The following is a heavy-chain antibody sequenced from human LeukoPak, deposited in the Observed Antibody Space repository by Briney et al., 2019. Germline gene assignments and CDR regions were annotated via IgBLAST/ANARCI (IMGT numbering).Heavy chain of an antibody. CDR3: ATQYIYYYDSSGYDY. V-gene: IGHV3-30*03. J-gene: IGHJ4*02. CDR2: ISYDGSNK. D-gene: IGHD3-22*01. CDR1: GFTFSSYG. Sequence: GRSLRLSCAASGFTFSSYGMHWVRQAPGKGLEWVAVISYDGSNKYYADSVKGRFTISRDNSKNTLYLQMNSLRAEDTAVYYCATQYIYYYDSSGYDYWGQGTLVTVSS.